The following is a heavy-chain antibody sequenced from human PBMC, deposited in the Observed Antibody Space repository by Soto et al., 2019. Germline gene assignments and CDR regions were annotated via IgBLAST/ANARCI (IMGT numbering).Heavy chain of an antibody. J-gene: IGHJ5*02. V-gene: IGHV3-53*02. CDR3: ARALPVAKGGFDP. CDR1: GFTVSYTY. CDR2: IYTAGGT. Sequence: EVQLVETGGGLIQPGGSLRLSCAASGFTVSYTYMTWVRQPPGKGLECVSVIYTAGGTNYADSVKGRFIISRDNSKNTLYLQMNSLRAEDTAVYYCARALPVAKGGFDPWGQGTLVTVSS. D-gene: IGHD2-2*01.